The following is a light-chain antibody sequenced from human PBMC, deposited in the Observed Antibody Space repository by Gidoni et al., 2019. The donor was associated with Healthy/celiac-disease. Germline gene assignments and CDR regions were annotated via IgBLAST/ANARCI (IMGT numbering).Light chain of an antibody. CDR1: TYITKY. J-gene: IGKJ4*01. CDR3: QQFRT. CDR2: DAS. Sequence: QRTQSPSSLSASGGDSVTITCHVSTYITKYLKWDQHKPGKVPNFLIYDASNVETGVPSRFSGSGSGTYFTFTISRLQPEDIATQYCQQFRTFXGXTKVEIK. V-gene: IGKV1-33*01.